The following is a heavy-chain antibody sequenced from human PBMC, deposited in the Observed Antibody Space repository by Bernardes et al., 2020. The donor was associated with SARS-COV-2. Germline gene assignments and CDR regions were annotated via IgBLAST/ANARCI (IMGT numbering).Heavy chain of an antibody. CDR1: GFTFDDYA. D-gene: IGHD3-10*01. Sequence: GGSLRLSCAASGFTFDDYAMHWVRQAPGKGLEWVSGISWNSGSIGYADSVKGRFTISRDNAKNSLYLQMNSLRAEDTALYYCAKAYYYGSGHLGFDPWGQGTLVTVSS. CDR2: ISWNSGSI. V-gene: IGHV3-9*01. J-gene: IGHJ5*02. CDR3: AKAYYYGSGHLGFDP.